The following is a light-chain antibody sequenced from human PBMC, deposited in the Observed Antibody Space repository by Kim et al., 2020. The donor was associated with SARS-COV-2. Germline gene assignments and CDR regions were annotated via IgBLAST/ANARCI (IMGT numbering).Light chain of an antibody. CDR3: QQYDNLPIT. V-gene: IGKV1-33*01. J-gene: IGKJ5*01. CDR2: DAS. Sequence: DIQMTQSPSSLSASVGDRVTITCQASQDMSNYLNWYQQKPGKAPTLLIYDASNLETGVPSRFSGSGSGTDFTFTISSLQPEDIATYYCQQYDNLPITFGQGTRLEIK. CDR1: QDMSNY.